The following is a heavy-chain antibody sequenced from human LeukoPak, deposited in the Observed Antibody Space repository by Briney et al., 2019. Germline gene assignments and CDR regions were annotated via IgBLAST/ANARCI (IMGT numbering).Heavy chain of an antibody. D-gene: IGHD3-16*01. J-gene: IGHJ4*02. CDR1: GFTFSSYA. CDR2: ISGSGGSP. V-gene: IGHV3-23*01. CDR3: AKSVRRSGETAHFAY. Sequence: PGGSLRLSCAASGFTFSSYAMSWVRQAPGKGLEWVSIISGSGGSPYYADSVKGRFTISRDNSKNTLYLQMISLRAEDTAVYYCAKSVRRSGETAHFAYWGRGPLVTVPS.